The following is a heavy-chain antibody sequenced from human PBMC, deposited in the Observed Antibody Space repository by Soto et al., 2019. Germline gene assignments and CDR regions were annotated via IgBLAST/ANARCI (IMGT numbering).Heavy chain of an antibody. CDR2: IYYSGST. J-gene: IGHJ5*02. Sequence: SETLSLTCTVSGGSISSYYWSWIRQPPGKGLEWIGYIYYSGSTNYNPSLKSRVTISVDTSKNQFSLKLSSVTAADTAVYYCARLTLGTMVRGVRTYNWFDPWGQGTLVTVSS. CDR3: ARLTLGTMVRGVRTYNWFDP. V-gene: IGHV4-59*12. D-gene: IGHD3-10*01. CDR1: GGSISSYY.